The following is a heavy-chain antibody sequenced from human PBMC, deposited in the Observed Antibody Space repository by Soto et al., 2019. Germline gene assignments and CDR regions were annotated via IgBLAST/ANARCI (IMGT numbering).Heavy chain of an antibody. Sequence: GGSLRLSCAASGCTFSSYAMSWVRQAPGKGLEWVSAISGSGGSTYYADSVKGRFTISRDNSKKTLYLQMNSLRAEDTALYYCAQYCSSTSCSDAFDIWGQGTMVTVSS. CDR3: AQYCSSTSCSDAFDI. V-gene: IGHV3-23*01. J-gene: IGHJ3*02. CDR2: ISGSGGST. D-gene: IGHD2-2*01. CDR1: GCTFSSYA.